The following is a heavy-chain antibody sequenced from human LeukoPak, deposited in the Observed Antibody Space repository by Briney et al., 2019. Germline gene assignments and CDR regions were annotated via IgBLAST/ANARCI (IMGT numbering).Heavy chain of an antibody. V-gene: IGHV4-30-4*01. CDR2: IYYSGST. CDR3: ARGHTDYYGSGSPG. D-gene: IGHD3-10*01. CDR1: GGSISSGDYY. J-gene: IGHJ4*02. Sequence: SETLSLTCTVSGGSISSGDYYWSWIRQPPGKGLEWIGYIYYSGSTYYNPSLKSRVTISVDTSKNQFSLKLSSVTAADTAVYYCARGHTDYYGSGSPGWGQGTLVTVSS.